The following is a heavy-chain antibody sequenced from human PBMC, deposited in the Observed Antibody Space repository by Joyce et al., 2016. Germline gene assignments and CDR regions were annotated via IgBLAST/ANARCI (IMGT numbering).Heavy chain of an antibody. CDR1: GGSISSYY. Sequence: QVQLQESGPGLVKPSETLSLTCTVSGGSISSYYWSWIRQPPGKGLEWIGYINYNGSTNYNPSLKSRVTISVDTSKKQFSLKLSSVTAADTAVYYCARDRNEGYCTSTTCYYYFYYGMDVWGQGTTVTVSS. CDR2: INYNGST. V-gene: IGHV4-59*01. J-gene: IGHJ6*02. D-gene: IGHD2-2*01. CDR3: ARDRNEGYCTSTTCYYYFYYGMDV.